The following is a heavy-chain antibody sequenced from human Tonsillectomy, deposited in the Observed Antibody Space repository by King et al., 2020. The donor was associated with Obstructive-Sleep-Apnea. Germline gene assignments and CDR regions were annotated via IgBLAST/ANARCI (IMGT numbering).Heavy chain of an antibody. Sequence: VQLQESGPGLVKPSETLSLTCTVSGYSISSGFYWGWIRQPPGKGREWIGSIFHSGSTYYNPSLRSRVTISVATSKNQFSLKLTSVTAADTAVYYCARDPNSGGGSCYFDYWGQGTLVAVSS. CDR3: ARDPNSGGGSCYFDY. J-gene: IGHJ4*02. CDR2: IFHSGST. CDR1: GYSISSGFY. V-gene: IGHV4-38-2*02. D-gene: IGHD2-15*01.